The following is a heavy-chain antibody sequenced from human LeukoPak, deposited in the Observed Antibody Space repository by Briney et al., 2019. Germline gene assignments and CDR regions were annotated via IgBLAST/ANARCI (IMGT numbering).Heavy chain of an antibody. CDR2: IYYSGST. CDR3: ARSDWFDP. V-gene: IGHV4-39*01. J-gene: IGHJ5*02. Sequence: SETLSLTCTVSGGSISSSSYYWGWIRQPPGKGLEWIGSIYYSGSTYYNPSLKSRVTISVDTSKNQFSLKLSSVTAADTAVYYCARSDWFDPWGQGTLVTVSS. CDR1: GGSISSSSYY.